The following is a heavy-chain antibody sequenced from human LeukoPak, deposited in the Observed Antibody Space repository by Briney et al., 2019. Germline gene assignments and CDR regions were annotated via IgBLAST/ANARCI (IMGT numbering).Heavy chain of an antibody. V-gene: IGHV4-59*01. CDR3: ARGIGWFGELKNWFDP. D-gene: IGHD3-10*01. CDR2: IYYSGST. J-gene: IGHJ5*02. Sequence: PSETLSLTCTVSGGPISSYYWSWIRQPPGKGLEWIGYIYYSGSTNYNPSLKSRVTISVDTSKNQFSLKLSSVTAADTAVYYCARGIGWFGELKNWFDPWGQGTLVTVSS. CDR1: GGPISSYY.